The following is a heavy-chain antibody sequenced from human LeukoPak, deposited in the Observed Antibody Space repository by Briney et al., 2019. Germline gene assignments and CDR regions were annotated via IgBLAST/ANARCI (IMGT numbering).Heavy chain of an antibody. Sequence: SETLSLTCTVSGGSINSYYWSWIRQPPGKGLECIGYIHYTGSTNYNPSLKSRVTISVDTSKSQFSLKLSSVTAADTAVYYCARHGARSRITMVRGVIPWGQGTLVTVSS. V-gene: IGHV4-59*08. CDR2: IHYTGST. CDR3: ARHGARSRITMVRGVIP. CDR1: GGSINSYY. J-gene: IGHJ5*02. D-gene: IGHD3-10*01.